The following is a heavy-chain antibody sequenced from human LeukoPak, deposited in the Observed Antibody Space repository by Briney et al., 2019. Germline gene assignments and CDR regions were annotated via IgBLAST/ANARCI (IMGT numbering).Heavy chain of an antibody. CDR2: IRSKANSYAT. Sequence: GGSLRLSCAASGFTFSGSAMHWVRQASGKGLEWVGRIRSKANSYATAYAASVKGRFTISRDDSKNTAYLQMNSLKTEDTAVYYCTRQNSESYYDTEPFDIWGQGTMVTVSS. D-gene: IGHD1-26*01. V-gene: IGHV3-73*01. J-gene: IGHJ3*02. CDR3: TRQNSESYYDTEPFDI. CDR1: GFTFSGSA.